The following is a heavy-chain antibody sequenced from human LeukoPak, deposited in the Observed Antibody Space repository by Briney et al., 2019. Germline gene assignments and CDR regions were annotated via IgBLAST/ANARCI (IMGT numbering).Heavy chain of an antibody. Sequence: SGPTLVKPTHTLTLTCTFSRFSLSTSRVGVGWIRQPPGKALEWLAHIYWNDDKRYSPSLKSRLTITKDTSKNQVVLTMTNMDPVDTATYYCAFTTYHDSWSRYPHMDVWGKGVTVTVSS. CDR1: RFSLSTSRVG. CDR3: AFTTYHDSWSRYPHMDV. V-gene: IGHV2-5*01. J-gene: IGHJ6*03. CDR2: IYWNDDK. D-gene: IGHD3-3*01.